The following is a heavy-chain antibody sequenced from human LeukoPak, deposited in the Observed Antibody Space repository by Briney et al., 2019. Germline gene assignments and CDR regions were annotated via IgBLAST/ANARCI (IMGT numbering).Heavy chain of an antibody. V-gene: IGHV1-2*02. CDR1: GYTFTDYY. Sequence: ASVKVSCKASGYTFTDYYIHWVRQAPGQGLEWMGWIKPNCGGTNYAQKFQGRVTLTRDTSISTAYMELSRLTSGDTAVYYCARGNVLTGYYNYYYYYMDVWGKGTTVTVSS. D-gene: IGHD3-9*01. J-gene: IGHJ6*03. CDR2: IKPNCGGT. CDR3: ARGNVLTGYYNYYYYYMDV.